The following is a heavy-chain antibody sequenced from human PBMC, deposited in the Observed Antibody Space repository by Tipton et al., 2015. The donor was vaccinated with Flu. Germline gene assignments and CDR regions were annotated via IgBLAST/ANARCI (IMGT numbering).Heavy chain of an antibody. CDR1: GFTFSSYG. Sequence: SLRLSCAASGFTFSSYGLHWVRQAPGKGLEWVALIWFDGSNIYYADSVKGRFTISRDNSKNTLYLQMNSLRDDDTAVYFCARAPEWLSYGFDTWGQGTKVTVSA. J-gene: IGHJ3*02. V-gene: IGHV3-33*08. CDR2: IWFDGSNI. D-gene: IGHD3-3*01. CDR3: ARAPEWLSYGFDT.